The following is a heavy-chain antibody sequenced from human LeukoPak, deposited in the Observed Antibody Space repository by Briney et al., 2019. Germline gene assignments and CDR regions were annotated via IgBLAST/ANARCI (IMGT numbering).Heavy chain of an antibody. CDR3: ARDGRAYDDYARFDY. CDR2: ISAYNGNT. D-gene: IGHD4-17*01. Sequence: ASVKVSCKASGYTFTSYGISWVRQAPGQGLEWMGWISAYNGNTNYAQKLQGRVTMTTDTSTSTAYMELRSLRSDDTAVYYCARDGRAYDDYARFDYWGQGTLVTVSS. CDR1: GYTFTSYG. V-gene: IGHV1-18*01. J-gene: IGHJ4*02.